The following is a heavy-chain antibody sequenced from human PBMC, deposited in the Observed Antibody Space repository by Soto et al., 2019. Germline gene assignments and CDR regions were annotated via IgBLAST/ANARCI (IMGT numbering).Heavy chain of an antibody. D-gene: IGHD3-10*01. CDR1: GGTFIGHT. J-gene: IGHJ4*02. CDR2: ITPIFGAS. CDR3: ARLRPPRSRPTVTMVLGVIYGYFDY. Sequence: QVQLVQSGAEVKKPGSSIKVSCKASGGTFIGHTFTCVRQAPGQGLEWMGGITPIFGASNYAQNFQARVTITADESTSTEYMAMTSLRPEYTAVYYCARLRPPRSRPTVTMVLGVIYGYFDYCGQGTPVTVSS. V-gene: IGHV1-69*01.